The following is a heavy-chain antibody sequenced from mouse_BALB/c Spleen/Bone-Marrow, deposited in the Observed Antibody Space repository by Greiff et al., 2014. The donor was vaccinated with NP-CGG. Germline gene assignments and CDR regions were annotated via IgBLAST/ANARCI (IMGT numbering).Heavy chain of an antibody. V-gene: IGHV3-1*02. CDR1: GYSITSGYS. CDR2: IHYSGST. J-gene: IGHJ3*01. CDR3: ARRVRGYDVQAWFAY. D-gene: IGHD2-2*01. Sequence: EVQLQQSGPDLVKPSQSLSLTCTVTGYSITSGYSWHWIRQFPGNKLEWMGYIHYSGSTNYNPSLKSRISITRDTSKNQFFLQLNSVTTEDTATYYCARRVRGYDVQAWFAYWGQGTLVTVSA.